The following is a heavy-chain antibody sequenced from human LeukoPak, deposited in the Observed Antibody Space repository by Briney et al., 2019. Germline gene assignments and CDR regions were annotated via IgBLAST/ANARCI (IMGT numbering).Heavy chain of an antibody. Sequence: PSQTLSLTCAVSGDSISSGDYSWSWIRQPPGKGLEWIGEINHSGSTNYNPSLKSRVTISVDTSKNQFSLKLSSVTAADTAVYYCARGLRWRRPFDYWGQGTLVTVSS. CDR3: ARGLRWRRPFDY. J-gene: IGHJ4*02. D-gene: IGHD4-23*01. CDR2: INHSGST. V-gene: IGHV4-30-2*01. CDR1: GDSISSGDYS.